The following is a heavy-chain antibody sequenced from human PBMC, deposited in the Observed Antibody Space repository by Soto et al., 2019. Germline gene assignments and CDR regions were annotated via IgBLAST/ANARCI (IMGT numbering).Heavy chain of an antibody. CDR2: IDPSDSYT. J-gene: IGHJ5*02. V-gene: IGHV5-10-1*01. CDR3: ARGAVVGATTDGSSDWFDP. D-gene: IGHD1-26*01. Sequence: LGESLKISCKGSGYSFTSYWISWVRQMPGKGLEWMGRIDPSDSYTNYSPSFQGHVTISADKSISTAYLQWSSLKASDTAMYYCARGAVVGATTDGSSDWFDPWGQGTLVTVSS. CDR1: GYSFTSYW.